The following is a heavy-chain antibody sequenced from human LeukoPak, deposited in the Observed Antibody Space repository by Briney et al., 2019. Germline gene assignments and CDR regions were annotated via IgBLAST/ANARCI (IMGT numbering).Heavy chain of an antibody. CDR1: GGSFSGYY. J-gene: IGHJ4*02. D-gene: IGHD3-22*01. V-gene: IGHV4-34*01. CDR3: ARSPPYKYDSSGYYRFDY. CDR2: INHSGSP. Sequence: SETLSLTCAVYGGSFSGYYWTWIRQPPGKGLEWIGEINHSGSPNYNPSLKSRVTISVDTSKNQFSLKLNYVTAADTAVYYCARSPPYKYDSSGYYRFDYWGQGILVTVSA.